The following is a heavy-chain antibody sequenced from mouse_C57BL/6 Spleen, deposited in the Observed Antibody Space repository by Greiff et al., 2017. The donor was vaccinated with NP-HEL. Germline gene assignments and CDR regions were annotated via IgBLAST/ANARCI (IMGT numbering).Heavy chain of an antibody. V-gene: IGHV14-1*01. D-gene: IGHD2-4*01. J-gene: IGHJ2*01. CDR3: TDYDYEGY. CDR1: GFNIKDYY. Sequence: VHVKQSGAELVRPGASVKLSCTASGFNIKDYYMHWVKQRPEQGLEWIGRIDPEDGDTEYAPKFQGKATMTADTSSNTAYLQLSSLTSEDTAVYYCTDYDYEGYWGQGTTLTVSS. CDR2: IDPEDGDT.